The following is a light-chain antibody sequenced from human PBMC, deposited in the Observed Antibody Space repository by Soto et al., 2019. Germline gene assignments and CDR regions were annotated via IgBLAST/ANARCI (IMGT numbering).Light chain of an antibody. CDR2: GNK. Sequence: QSALTQPPSVSGAPGQRVTISCTGLSSNIGAGYDVNWYQQAPGTVPKLLIFGNKNRPSGVPDRFSGSRSGTSGSLAITGLQTEDEADYYCQSYDSSLNAVVFGGGTKLTVL. J-gene: IGLJ3*02. CDR1: SSNIGAGYD. V-gene: IGLV1-40*01. CDR3: QSYDSSLNAVV.